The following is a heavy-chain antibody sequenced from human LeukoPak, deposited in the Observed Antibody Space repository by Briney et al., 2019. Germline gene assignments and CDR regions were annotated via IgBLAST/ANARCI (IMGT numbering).Heavy chain of an antibody. D-gene: IGHD6-6*01. CDR2: ISGSGDNT. V-gene: IGHV3-23*01. CDR1: GFTFSIYT. CDR3: AKWKYSNSGIDDY. Sequence: GGSLRLSCVASGFTFSIYTMSWVRQVPGKGLEWVSVISGSGDNTYYADSVKGRFTIPRDNSKNMLYLQMNSLRAEDTAVYYCAKWKYSNSGIDDYWGQGTLVTVSS. J-gene: IGHJ4*02.